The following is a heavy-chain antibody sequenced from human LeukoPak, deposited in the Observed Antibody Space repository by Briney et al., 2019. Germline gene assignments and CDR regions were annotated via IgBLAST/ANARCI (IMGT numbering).Heavy chain of an antibody. D-gene: IGHD2-2*02. V-gene: IGHV3-23*01. J-gene: IGHJ4*02. Sequence: GGSLRLSCAASGFTFNSYPIHWVRQAPGKGLEWVAAVTACGGGTYYADSVKGRFTISRDYSRNILYLQMDSLRAEDTAFYYCAKDYSLYCSSASCYTPFDYWGQGALVTVSS. CDR1: GFTFNSYP. CDR3: AKDYSLYCSSASCYTPFDY. CDR2: VTACGGGT.